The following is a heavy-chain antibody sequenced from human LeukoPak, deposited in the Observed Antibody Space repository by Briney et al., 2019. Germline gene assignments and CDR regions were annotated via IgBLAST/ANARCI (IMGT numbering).Heavy chain of an antibody. V-gene: IGHV1-18*01. D-gene: IGHD3-22*01. CDR2: ISAYNGNT. CDR1: GYTFTSYG. Sequence: ASVKVSCKASGYTFTSYGISWVRQAPGQGLEWMGWISAYNGNTNYAQKLQGRVTMTTDTSTSTAYMELRSLRSDDTAVYYCARDQAYYDSSGYLNPAYGGQGTLVTVSS. J-gene: IGHJ4*02. CDR3: ARDQAYYDSSGYLNPAY.